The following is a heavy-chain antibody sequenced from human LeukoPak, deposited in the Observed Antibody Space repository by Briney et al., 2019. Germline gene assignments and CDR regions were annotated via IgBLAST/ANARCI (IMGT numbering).Heavy chain of an antibody. CDR3: ARAKDYGGSSKVRYFDL. D-gene: IGHD4-23*01. V-gene: IGHV3-21*01. CDR1: GFTFSSYS. CDR2: ISSSSTYI. Sequence: KPGGALRLSCAASGFTFSSYSMNWVRQAPEKGLEWVSSISSSSTYIYYADSVKGRFTISRDNAKNSLYLQMNSLRAEDTAVYSCARAKDYGGSSKVRYFDLWGRGTLVTVSS. J-gene: IGHJ2*01.